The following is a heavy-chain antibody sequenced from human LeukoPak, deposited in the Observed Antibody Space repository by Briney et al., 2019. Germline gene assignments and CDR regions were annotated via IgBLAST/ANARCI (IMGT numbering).Heavy chain of an antibody. V-gene: IGHV3-33*01. D-gene: IGHD2-2*01. CDR1: GFTFSSYG. CDR2: IWYDGSNK. Sequence: GRSLRLPCAASGFTFSSYGMHWVRQAPGKGLEWVAVIWYDGSNKYYADSVKGRFTISRDNSKNTLYLQMNSLRAEDTAVYYCAREAVGYCSSTSCYPFDPWGQGTLVTVSS. J-gene: IGHJ5*02. CDR3: AREAVGYCSSTSCYPFDP.